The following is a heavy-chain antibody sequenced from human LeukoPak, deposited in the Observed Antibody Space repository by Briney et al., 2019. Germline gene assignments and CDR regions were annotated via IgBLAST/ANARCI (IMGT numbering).Heavy chain of an antibody. CDR1: GFTISSYW. D-gene: IGHD2-2*01. CDR3: ARNRRPRSYIVVVPAAVLDV. CDR2: IKQDGSEK. V-gene: IGHV3-7*03. Sequence: GGYLRLSCAASGFTISSYWMSWLRQAPGKGLEGVANIKQDGSEKYYVDSVKGRFTISRDNAKNSLYLQMNSLRAEDTAVYYCARNRRPRSYIVVVPAAVLDVWGKGTTVTVSS. J-gene: IGHJ6*04.